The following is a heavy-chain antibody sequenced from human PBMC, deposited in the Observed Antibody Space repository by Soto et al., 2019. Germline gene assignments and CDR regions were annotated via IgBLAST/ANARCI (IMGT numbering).Heavy chain of an antibody. J-gene: IGHJ4*02. CDR2: IIPIFGTA. D-gene: IGHD3-22*01. CDR3: ARDWADYYDSSGYSGLFDY. Sequence: SVKVSCKASGGTLSSYAISWVRQAPGQGLEWMGGIIPIFGTANYAQKFQGRVTITADESTSTAYMELRSLRSDDTAVYYCARDWADYYDSSGYSGLFDYWGQGTLVTVSS. CDR1: GGTLSSYA. V-gene: IGHV1-69*13.